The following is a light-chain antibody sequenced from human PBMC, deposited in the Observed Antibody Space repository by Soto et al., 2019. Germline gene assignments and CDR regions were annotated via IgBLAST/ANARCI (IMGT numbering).Light chain of an antibody. CDR1: QSVSNS. CDR2: GAS. CDR3: QQRAKWPRT. J-gene: IGKJ1*01. Sequence: EIVLTQSPAPLSLSPGERATLSCWASQSVSNSLAWFHQRPGQAPRPLIYGASDRATGIPDRFSGTGSGTDVTLTSSSVAPEDFAVYYCQQRAKWPRTFGQGTKVEIK. V-gene: IGKV3-11*01.